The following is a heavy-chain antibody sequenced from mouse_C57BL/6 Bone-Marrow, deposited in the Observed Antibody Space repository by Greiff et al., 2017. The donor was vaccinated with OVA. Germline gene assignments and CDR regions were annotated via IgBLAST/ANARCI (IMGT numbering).Heavy chain of an antibody. CDR3: ARPLYGNYVFSWFAY. Sequence: VQLQQSVAELVRPGASVKLSCTASGFNIKNTYMHWVKQRPEQGLEWIGRIDPANGNTKYAPKFQGKATITADTSSNTAYLQLSSLTSEDTAIYYCARPLYGNYVFSWFAYWGQGTLVTVSA. V-gene: IGHV14-3*01. J-gene: IGHJ3*01. CDR1: GFNIKNTY. D-gene: IGHD2-1*01. CDR2: IDPANGNT.